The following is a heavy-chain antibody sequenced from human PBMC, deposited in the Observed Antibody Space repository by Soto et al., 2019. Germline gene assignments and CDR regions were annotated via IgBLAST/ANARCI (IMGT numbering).Heavy chain of an antibody. CDR2: IYYSGST. CDR3: ARSYGGYDY. J-gene: IGHJ4*02. CDR1: GGSISSYY. D-gene: IGHD5-12*01. Sequence: KPSXALSLTCTVSGGSISSYYWSCIRQPPGKGLEWIGYIYYSGSTNYNPSLKSRVTISVDTSKNQFSLKLSPLTAADTAVYYCARSYGGYDYWGQGTLVTVSS. V-gene: IGHV4-59*01.